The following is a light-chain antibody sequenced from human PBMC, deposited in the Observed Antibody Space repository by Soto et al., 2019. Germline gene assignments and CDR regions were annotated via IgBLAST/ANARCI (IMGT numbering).Light chain of an antibody. CDR1: ISNIGSNY. CDR2: DNN. V-gene: IGLV1-51*01. Sequence: QSVLTQPPSVSAAPGQKVTISCSGSISNIGSNYVSWYQQLPGTAPKLLIYDNNKRPSGIPDRFSGSKSGTSATLDITGLQTGDEADYYCGTWDISRSGGGVFGAGTKLTVL. CDR3: GTWDISRSGGGV. J-gene: IGLJ1*01.